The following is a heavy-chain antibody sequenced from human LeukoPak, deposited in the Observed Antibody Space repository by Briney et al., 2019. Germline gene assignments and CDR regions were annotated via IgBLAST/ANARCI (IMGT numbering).Heavy chain of an antibody. J-gene: IGHJ4*02. CDR1: GFTFSYHW. CDR3: AKDSYSKGDF. CDR2: IKNDGAVK. V-gene: IGHV3-7*01. D-gene: IGHD6-13*01. Sequence: GGSLRFSCAASGFTFSYHWMTWVRQAPGKGLEWVVNIKNDGAVKNYVDSVKGRFTISRDNAKSSLYLQMNSLRAEDTAVYYCAKDSYSKGDFWGQGVLVTVSS.